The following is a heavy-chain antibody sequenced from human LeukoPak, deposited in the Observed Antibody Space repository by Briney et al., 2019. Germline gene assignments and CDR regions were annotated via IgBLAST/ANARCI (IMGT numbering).Heavy chain of an antibody. CDR3: ARNSRDGYTGFDY. CDR1: GFTFSSYS. Sequence: GGSLRLSCAATGFTFSSYSMNWVRQAPGKGLEWVSSISSSSSYIYYADSVKGRFTISRDNAKNSLYLQMNSLRAEDTAVYYCARNSRDGYTGFDYWGQGTLVTVSS. CDR2: ISSSSSYI. J-gene: IGHJ4*02. V-gene: IGHV3-21*01. D-gene: IGHD5-24*01.